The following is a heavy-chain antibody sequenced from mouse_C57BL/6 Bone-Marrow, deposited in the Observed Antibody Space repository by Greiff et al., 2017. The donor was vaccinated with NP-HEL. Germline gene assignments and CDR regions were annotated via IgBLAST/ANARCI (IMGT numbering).Heavy chain of an antibody. D-gene: IGHD2-13*01. Sequence: VTLKVSGAELVRPGASVKLSCTASGFNIKDDYMHWVKQMPEQGLEWIGWIDPENGDTEYASKFQGKATITADTSSNTAYLQLSSLTSEDTAVYYCTTSGVRGFYYAMDYWGQGTSVTVSS. CDR2: IDPENGDT. V-gene: IGHV14-4*01. CDR1: GFNIKDDY. J-gene: IGHJ4*01. CDR3: TTSGVRGFYYAMDY.